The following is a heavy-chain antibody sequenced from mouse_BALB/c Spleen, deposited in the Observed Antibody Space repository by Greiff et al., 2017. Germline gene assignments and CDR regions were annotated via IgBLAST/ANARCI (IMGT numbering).Heavy chain of an antibody. CDR3: ARDYGSSYDY. CDR1: GYTFTSYW. J-gene: IGHJ2*01. Sequence: KLQQSGAELAKPGASVKMSCKASGYTFTSYWIHWVKQRPGQGLEWIGYINPSTGYTEYNQKFKDKATLTADKSSSTAYMQLSSLTSEDSAVYYCARDYGSSYDYWGQGTTLTVSS. D-gene: IGHD1-1*01. CDR2: INPSTGYT. V-gene: IGHV1-7*01.